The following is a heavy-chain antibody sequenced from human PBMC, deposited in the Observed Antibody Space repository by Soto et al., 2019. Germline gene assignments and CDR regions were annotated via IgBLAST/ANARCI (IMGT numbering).Heavy chain of an antibody. CDR1: CGSISSGGYY. J-gene: IGHJ6*02. V-gene: IGHV4-31*03. CDR2: IYYSGST. Sequence: SETLSLTCTVSCGSISSGGYYWSWIRQHPGKGLEWIGYIYYSGSTYYNPSLKSRVTISVDTSKNQFSLKLSSVTAADAAVYYCARDSSVAGSYYYYGMDVWGQGTTVTVSS. D-gene: IGHD6-19*01. CDR3: ARDSSVAGSYYYYGMDV.